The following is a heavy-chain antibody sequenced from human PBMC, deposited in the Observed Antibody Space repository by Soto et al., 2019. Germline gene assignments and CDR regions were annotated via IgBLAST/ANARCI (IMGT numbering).Heavy chain of an antibody. D-gene: IGHD2-2*01. CDR3: AKGSRPAAIIDY. CDR1: GFTFSSYA. V-gene: IGHV3-23*01. CDR2: ISGSGGST. Sequence: GGSLRFSCAASGFTFSSYAMSWVRQAPGKGLEWVSAISGSGGSTYYADSVKGRFTISRDNSKDTLYLQMNSLRAEDTAVYYCAKGSRPAAIIDYWGQGTLVTVSS. J-gene: IGHJ4*02.